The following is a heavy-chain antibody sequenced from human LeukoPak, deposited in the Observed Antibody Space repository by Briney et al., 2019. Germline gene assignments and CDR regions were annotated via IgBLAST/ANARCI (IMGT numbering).Heavy chain of an antibody. CDR3: ARGGWQKPGETDFDF. J-gene: IGHJ4*02. CDR1: GYTFTDYY. D-gene: IGHD1-14*01. CDR2: INPNSGGT. V-gene: IGHV1-2*02. Sequence: GASVKVSCKASGYTFTDYYIHWVRQAPGQGLEWMGWINPNSGGTYYAQTFQGRVTMTRDTSITTAYMELSRLRSDDTAVYYCARGGWQKPGETDFDFWGQGSQVTVSS.